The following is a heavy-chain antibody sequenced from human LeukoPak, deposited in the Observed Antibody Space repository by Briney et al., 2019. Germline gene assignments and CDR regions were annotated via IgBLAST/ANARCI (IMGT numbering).Heavy chain of an antibody. Sequence: SETLSLTCTVSGGSISSYYWSWIRQPPGKGLEWIGYIYYSGSTNYNPSLKSRVTISVDTSKNQFSLKLSSVTAADTAVYYCARDPGYYYDSSGYWDYWGQGTLVTVSS. CDR2: IYYSGST. J-gene: IGHJ4*02. CDR1: GGSISSYY. V-gene: IGHV4-59*01. D-gene: IGHD3-22*01. CDR3: ARDPGYYYDSSGYWDY.